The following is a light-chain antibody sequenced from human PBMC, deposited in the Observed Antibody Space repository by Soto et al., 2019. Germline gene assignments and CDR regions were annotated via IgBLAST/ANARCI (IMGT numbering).Light chain of an antibody. V-gene: IGKV2-28*01. CDR2: LGS. CDR1: QSLLHSNGYNY. CDR3: MQATKSPWT. J-gene: IGKJ1*01. Sequence: DIVMTQSPLSLPVTPGEPASISCRSSQSLLHSNGYNYLDWYLQKPGQSPQLLIYLGSNRSSGVPDRFSGSGSGTDFTLKISRVEAEDVGVYYCMQATKSPWTFGQGTKVEIK.